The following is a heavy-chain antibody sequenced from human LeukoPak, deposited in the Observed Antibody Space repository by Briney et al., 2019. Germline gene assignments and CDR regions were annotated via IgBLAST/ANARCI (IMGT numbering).Heavy chain of an antibody. CDR1: GFTFSDYY. Sequence: TGGSLRLSCAASGFTFSDYYMSWIRQAPGKGLEWVSYISSSGSTIYYADSVKGRFTISRDNAKNSLYLQMNSQRAEDTAVYYCARAHSSGHTDYWGQGTLVTVSS. D-gene: IGHD6-19*01. CDR2: ISSSGSTI. J-gene: IGHJ4*02. V-gene: IGHV3-11*01. CDR3: ARAHSSGHTDY.